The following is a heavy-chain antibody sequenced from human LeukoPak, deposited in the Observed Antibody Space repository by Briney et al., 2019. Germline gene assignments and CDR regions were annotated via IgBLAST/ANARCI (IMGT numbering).Heavy chain of an antibody. D-gene: IGHD3-10*01. CDR3: ARGHYGSWYFDY. V-gene: IGHV4-34*01. J-gene: IGHJ4*02. Sequence: PSETLSLTCAVYGGSFSGYYWIWIRQPPGKGLEWIGEINHSGSTNYSPSLKSRVTISVDTSKNQFSLKLSSVTAADTAVYYCARGHYGSWYFDYWGQGTLVTVSS. CDR1: GGSFSGYY. CDR2: INHSGST.